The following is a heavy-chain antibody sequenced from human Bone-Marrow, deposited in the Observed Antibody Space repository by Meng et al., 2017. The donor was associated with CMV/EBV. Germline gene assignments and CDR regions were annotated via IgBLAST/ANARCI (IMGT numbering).Heavy chain of an antibody. CDR3: AKGDYGDYIAY. Sequence: GSPLKISCAASGFAFSSYAMHWVRQAPGKGLEWVAVIWYDGSNKYYADSVKGRFTISRDNSKNTLYLQMNSLRAEDTAVYYCAKGDYGDYIAYWGQGTLVTGSS. CDR1: GFAFSSYA. CDR2: IWYDGSNK. J-gene: IGHJ4*02. V-gene: IGHV3-33*06. D-gene: IGHD4-17*01.